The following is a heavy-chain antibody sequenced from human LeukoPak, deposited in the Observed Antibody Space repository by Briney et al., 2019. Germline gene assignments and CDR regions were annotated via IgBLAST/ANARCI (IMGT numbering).Heavy chain of an antibody. J-gene: IGHJ3*02. CDR2: INHSGST. Sequence: SETLSLTCAVYGGSFSGYYWSWIRQPPGKGLEWIGEINHSGSTNYNPSLKSRVTISVDTSKNQFSLKLSSVTAADTAVYYCARDRDDAFDIWGQGTMVTVSS. CDR1: GGSFSGYY. V-gene: IGHV4-34*01. CDR3: ARDRDDAFDI.